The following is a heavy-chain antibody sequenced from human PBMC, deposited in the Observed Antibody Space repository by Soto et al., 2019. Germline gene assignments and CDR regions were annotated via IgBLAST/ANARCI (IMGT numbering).Heavy chain of an antibody. J-gene: IGHJ6*03. CDR3: ARDPVLPLYSPDYYYYMDV. V-gene: IGHV3-48*01. CDR1: GFPFSSYS. CDR2: ISSSSSTI. Sequence: GGSLRLSCTASGFPFSSYSMNWVRQAPGKGLEWVSYISSSSSTIYYADSVKGRFTISRDNAKNSLYLQMNSLRAEDTAVYYCARDPVLPLYSPDYYYYMDVWGKGTTVTVSS. D-gene: IGHD3-10*01.